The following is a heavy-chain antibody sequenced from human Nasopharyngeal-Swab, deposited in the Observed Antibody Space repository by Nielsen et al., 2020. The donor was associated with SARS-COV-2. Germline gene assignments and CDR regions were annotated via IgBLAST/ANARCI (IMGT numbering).Heavy chain of an antibody. CDR1: GFTFSSYA. D-gene: IGHD2-15*01. CDR3: AKDHCSGGSCYSRRVPYYYYIDV. CDR2: ISGSGGST. J-gene: IGHJ6*03. V-gene: IGHV3-23*01. Sequence: GESLKISCAASGFTFSSYAMSWVRQAPGKGLEWVSAISGSGGSTYYADSVKGRFTISRDNSKNTLYLQMNSLRAEDTAVYYCAKDHCSGGSCYSRRVPYYYYIDVWGKGTTVTVSS.